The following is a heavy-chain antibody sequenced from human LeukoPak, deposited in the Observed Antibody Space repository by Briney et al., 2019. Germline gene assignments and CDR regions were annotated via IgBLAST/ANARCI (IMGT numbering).Heavy chain of an antibody. J-gene: IGHJ4*02. CDR1: GGSISSYY. Sequence: KPSESLSLTCTVYGGSISSYYWGWIRQPPGKGLGWNGYIYYSGSTNSNTPLKSHVTISVDTPKNQFSRKLSSVTAADTAVYYCTRHPSGSYYYFDYWGQGTLVTVSS. CDR2: IYYSGST. CDR3: TRHPSGSYYYFDY. V-gene: IGHV4-59*08. D-gene: IGHD1-26*01.